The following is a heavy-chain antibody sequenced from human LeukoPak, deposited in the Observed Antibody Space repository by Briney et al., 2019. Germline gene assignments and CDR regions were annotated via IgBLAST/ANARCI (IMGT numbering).Heavy chain of an antibody. D-gene: IGHD3-10*01. J-gene: IGHJ5*02. V-gene: IGHV4-59*01. CDR1: GFTFSSYS. CDR2: IYYSGST. Sequence: GSLRLSCAASGFTFSSYSMNWVRQPPGKGLEWIGYIYYSGSTNYNPSLKSRVTISVDTSKNQFSLKLSSVTAADTAVYYCARDGTVNPYNWFDPWGQGTLVTVSS. CDR3: ARDGTVNPYNWFDP.